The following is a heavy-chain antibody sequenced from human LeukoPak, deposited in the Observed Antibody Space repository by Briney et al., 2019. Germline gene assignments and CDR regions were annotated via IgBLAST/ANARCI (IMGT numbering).Heavy chain of an antibody. CDR3: ARAAAAVYFDY. V-gene: IGHV4-31*03. D-gene: IGHD6-13*01. J-gene: IGHJ4*02. Sequence: SQTLSLTCTVSGGSISSGSYYWTWIRQHPEKGLEWIGYMFYSGSPYYNPSLKSRVTISVDTSKNQFSLRLSSVTAADTAVYYCARAAAAVYFDYWGQGTLVTVSS. CDR1: GGSISSGSYY. CDR2: MFYSGSP.